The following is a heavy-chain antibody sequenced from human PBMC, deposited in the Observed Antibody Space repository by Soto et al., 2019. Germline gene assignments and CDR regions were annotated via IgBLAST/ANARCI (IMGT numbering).Heavy chain of an antibody. D-gene: IGHD2-21*01. CDR3: ASPYCGGDCRDAFDI. CDR2: IYYSGST. CDR1: GGSISSSSYY. V-gene: IGHV4-39*01. Sequence: QLQLQESGPGLVKPSETLSLTCTVSGGSISSSSYYWGWIRQPPGKGLEWIGSIYYSGSTYYNPSLKSRVTISVDTSKNQFSLKLSSVTAADTAVYYCASPYCGGDCRDAFDIWGQGTMVTVSS. J-gene: IGHJ3*02.